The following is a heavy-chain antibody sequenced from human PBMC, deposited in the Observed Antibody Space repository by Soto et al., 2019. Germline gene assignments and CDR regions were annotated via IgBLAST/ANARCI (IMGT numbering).Heavy chain of an antibody. CDR3: ARVPYYYNSSGYYYYGMDV. CDR2: IYYSGTT. J-gene: IGHJ6*02. D-gene: IGHD3-22*01. CDR1: GDSISRYY. Sequence: SETLSLTCTFSGDSISRYYWILMRQPPGRALEWIGYIYYSGTTNYNPSLKSRVIISVDRSKSHFSLKLKSVIAADTAVYYCARVPYYYNSSGYYYYGMDVWGQGITVTVSS. V-gene: IGHV4-59*01.